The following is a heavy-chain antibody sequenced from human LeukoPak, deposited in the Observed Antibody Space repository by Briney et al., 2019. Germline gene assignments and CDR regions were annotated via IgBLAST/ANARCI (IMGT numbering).Heavy chain of an antibody. V-gene: IGHV4-34*01. CDR1: GGSFSGYY. D-gene: IGHD3-10*02. J-gene: IGHJ4*02. CDR3: AREVTMLNFDY. Sequence: SETLSLTCAVYGGSFSGYYWSWIRQPPGKGLEWIGEINHSGSTNYNPSLKSRVTISVDTSKNQFSLKLSSVTAADTAVYYCAREVTMLNFDYWGQGTLVTVSS. CDR2: INHSGST.